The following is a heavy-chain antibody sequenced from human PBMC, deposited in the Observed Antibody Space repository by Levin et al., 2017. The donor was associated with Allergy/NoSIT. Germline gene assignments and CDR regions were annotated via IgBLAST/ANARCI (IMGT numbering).Heavy chain of an antibody. Sequence: LSLTCAASGFIFSSYDMHWVRQATGKGLEWVSSIGTVGETYYSGSVKGRFTISREKAKNSLYLQMKNLRAGDTAVYYCARGGYGDPPPNRGMDYWGQGTLVTVSS. J-gene: IGHJ4*02. CDR3: ARGGYGDPPPNRGMDY. D-gene: IGHD4-17*01. CDR1: GFIFSSYD. CDR2: IGTVGET. V-gene: IGHV3-13*04.